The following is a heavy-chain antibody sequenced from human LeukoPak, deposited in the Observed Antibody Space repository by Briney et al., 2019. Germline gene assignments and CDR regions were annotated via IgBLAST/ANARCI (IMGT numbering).Heavy chain of an antibody. Sequence: SETLSLTCTASGGSISSYYWSWIRQPPGKGLEWIGYIYYSGSTNYNPSLKSRVTISVDTSKNQFSLKLSSVTAADTAVYYCARRNPYNSSWYDGGYYYYGMDVWGQGTTVTVSS. J-gene: IGHJ6*02. D-gene: IGHD6-13*01. V-gene: IGHV4-59*08. CDR3: ARRNPYNSSWYDGGYYYYGMDV. CDR2: IYYSGST. CDR1: GGSISSYY.